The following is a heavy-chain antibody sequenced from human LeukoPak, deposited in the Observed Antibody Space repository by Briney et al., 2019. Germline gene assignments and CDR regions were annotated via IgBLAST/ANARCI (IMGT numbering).Heavy chain of an antibody. V-gene: IGHV3-48*04. J-gene: IGHJ5*02. CDR3: ARAFGEYQLLPPWFDP. D-gene: IGHD2-2*01. CDR1: GFTFSSYS. CDR2: ISSSGSTI. Sequence: PGGSLRLSCAASGFTFSSYSMNWVRQAPGKGLEWVSYISSSGSTIYYADSVKGRFTISRDNAKNSLYLQMNSLRAEDTAVYYCARAFGEYQLLPPWFDPWGQGTLVTVSS.